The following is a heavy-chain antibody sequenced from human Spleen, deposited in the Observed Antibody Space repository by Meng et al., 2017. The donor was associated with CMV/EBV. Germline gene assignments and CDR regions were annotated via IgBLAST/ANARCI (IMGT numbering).Heavy chain of an antibody. D-gene: IGHD6-13*01. CDR3: AKDHSSSWFELDY. J-gene: IGHJ4*02. CDR1: GFTFDDYG. Sequence: GESLKISCTASGFTFDDYGMTWVRQVPGKGLEWVSSISWNGDTTDYADSVKGRFTISRGNAQNSLYLQMNSLRAEDTALYYCAKDHSSSWFELDYWGQGTPVTVSS. CDR2: ISWNGDTT. V-gene: IGHV3-20*04.